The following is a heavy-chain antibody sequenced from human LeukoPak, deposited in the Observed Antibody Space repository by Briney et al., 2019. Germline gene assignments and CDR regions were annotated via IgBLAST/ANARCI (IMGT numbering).Heavy chain of an antibody. V-gene: IGHV1-18*01. CDR3: ARDHDLWSGYTIDS. J-gene: IGHJ4*02. D-gene: IGHD3-3*01. CDR2: ISAYNGNT. CDR1: GYTFTSYG. Sequence: GASVKVSCKASGYTFTSYGISWVRQAPGQGLEWMGWISAYNGNTNYAQKLQGRVTMTTDTYTSTAYMELRSLRPDDTAVYYCARDHDLWSGYTIDSXXQGTLVTVXS.